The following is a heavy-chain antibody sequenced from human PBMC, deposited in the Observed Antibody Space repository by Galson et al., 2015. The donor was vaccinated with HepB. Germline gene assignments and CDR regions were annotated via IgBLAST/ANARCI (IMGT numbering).Heavy chain of an antibody. CDR3: ARGSLLWFGELFF. D-gene: IGHD3-10*01. J-gene: IGHJ4*02. Sequence: SVKVSCKASGYSFTTCGISWVRQAPGQGLEWMGWISAHNGNTKYAQKLQGRVSMTTDTSTSTAYMELRSLRSDDTAVYFCARGSLLWFGELFFWAQGTLVTVSS. CDR2: ISAHNGNT. V-gene: IGHV1-18*01. CDR1: GYSFTTCG.